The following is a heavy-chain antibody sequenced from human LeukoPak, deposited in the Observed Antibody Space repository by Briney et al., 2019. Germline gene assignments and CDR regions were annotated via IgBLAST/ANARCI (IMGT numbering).Heavy chain of an antibody. CDR2: ISAYNGNT. CDR1: GYTVTSYG. CDR3: ARDRTMVRGVTQEIDY. D-gene: IGHD3-10*01. V-gene: IGHV1-18*01. Sequence: ASVKVSCKASGYTVTSYGISWVRQAPGQGLEWMGWISAYNGNTNYAQKLQGRVTMTTDTSTSTAYMELRSLRSDDTAVYYCARDRTMVRGVTQEIDYWGQGTLVTVSS. J-gene: IGHJ4*02.